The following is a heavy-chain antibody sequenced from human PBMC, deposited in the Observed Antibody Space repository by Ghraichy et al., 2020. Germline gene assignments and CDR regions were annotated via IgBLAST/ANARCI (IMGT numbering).Heavy chain of an antibody. J-gene: IGHJ2*01. CDR2: IYYSGST. V-gene: IGHV4-59*08. Sequence: SETLSLTCTVSGGSISSYYWSWIRQPPGKGLEWIGYIYYSGSTNYNPSLKSRVTISVDTSKNQFSLKLSSGTAADTAVYYCARHPKGGSCSHEPGGGDCYVYWYFDLWGRGTLVTVSS. CDR3: ARHPKGGSCSHEPGGGDCYVYWYFDL. CDR1: GGSISSYY. D-gene: IGHD2-21*02.